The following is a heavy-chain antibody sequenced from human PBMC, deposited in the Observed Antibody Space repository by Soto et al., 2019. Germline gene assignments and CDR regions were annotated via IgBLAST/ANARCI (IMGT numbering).Heavy chain of an antibody. CDR2: IIPIFGTA. J-gene: IGHJ4*02. D-gene: IGHD6-19*01. Sequence: QVQLVQSGAEVKKPGSSVKVSCKASGGTFSSYAISWVRQAPGQGLEWMGGIIPIFGTANYAQKFQGSVTFTADESTSTAYIGLSSLRSEDTAVYYCAISSGGAVAGTVYDYWGQGTLVAVSS. V-gene: IGHV1-69*01. CDR3: AISSGGAVAGTVYDY. CDR1: GGTFSSYA.